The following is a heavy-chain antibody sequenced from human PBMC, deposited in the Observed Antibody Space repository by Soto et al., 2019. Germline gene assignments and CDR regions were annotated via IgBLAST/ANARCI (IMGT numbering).Heavy chain of an antibody. V-gene: IGHV1-2*02. CDR1: GYTFSDYY. J-gene: IGHJ4*02. D-gene: IGHD1-1*01. CDR2: INPNSGGT. CDR3: AREPATAKPEGVDF. Sequence: SMKVSCKASGYTFSDYYIHWVRQAPGQGLEWMGWINPNSGGTKYAPKFQGRVTMTRDTYITTAYMEWSRLRSGETAVYYCAREPATAKPEGVDFWGQGTLVTVSS.